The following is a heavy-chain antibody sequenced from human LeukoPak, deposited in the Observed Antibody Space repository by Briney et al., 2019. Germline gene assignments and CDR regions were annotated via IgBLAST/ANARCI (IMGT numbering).Heavy chain of an antibody. CDR1: GGSISSSSYY. CDR3: ARRGYGSAPYDY. J-gene: IGHJ4*02. CDR2: IYYSGST. V-gene: IGHV4-39*01. Sequence: SETLSLTCTVSGGSISSSSYYWGWIRQPPGKGPEWIGSIYYSGSTYYNPSLKSRVTISVDTSKNQFSLKLSSVTAADTAVYYCARRGYGSAPYDYWGQGTLVTVSS. D-gene: IGHD3-10*01.